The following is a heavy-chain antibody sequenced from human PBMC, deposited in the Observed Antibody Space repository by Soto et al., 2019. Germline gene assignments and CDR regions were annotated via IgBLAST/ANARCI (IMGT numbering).Heavy chain of an antibody. CDR1: GFNFSGFG. D-gene: IGHD6-13*01. V-gene: IGHV3-30*03. Sequence: QVQLVESGGGVVQPGGSLRLSCEVSGFNFSGFGLNWVRQAPGKGLEWVAISSFAGSNKYNADSVKGGFTISRDNSKNTLFRQMNRLREEYTGVYCCARSRRSSWWPTNSWGQGTLVTVSS. J-gene: IGHJ4*02. CDR3: ARSRRSSWWPTNS. CDR2: SSFAGSNK.